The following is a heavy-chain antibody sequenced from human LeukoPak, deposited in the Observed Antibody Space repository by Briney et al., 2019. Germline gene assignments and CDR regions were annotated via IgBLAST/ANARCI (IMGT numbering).Heavy chain of an antibody. CDR1: GYTFTSYG. D-gene: IGHD2-2*02. J-gene: IGHJ4*02. CDR3: ARDCSSTSCYTTIDY. CDR2: ISAYNGNT. Sequence: ASVKVPCKASGYTFTSYGISWVRQAPGQGLEWMGWISAYNGNTNYAQKLQGRVTMTTDTSTSTAYMELRSLRSDDTAVYYCARDCSSTSCYTTIDYWGQGTLVTVSS. V-gene: IGHV1-18*01.